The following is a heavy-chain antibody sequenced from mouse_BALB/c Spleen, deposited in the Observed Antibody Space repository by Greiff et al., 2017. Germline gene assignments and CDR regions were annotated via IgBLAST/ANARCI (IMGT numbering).Heavy chain of an antibody. V-gene: IGHV14-3*02. Sequence: VQLQQSGAELVKPGASVKLSCTASGFNIKDTYMHWVKQMPEQGLEWIGRIDPANGNTKYDPKFQGKATITADTSSNTAYLQLSSLTSEDTAVYYCARSNRYDYYAMDYWGQGTSVTVSS. D-gene: IGHD2-14*01. CDR3: ARSNRYDYYAMDY. CDR2: IDPANGNT. CDR1: GFNIKDTY. J-gene: IGHJ4*01.